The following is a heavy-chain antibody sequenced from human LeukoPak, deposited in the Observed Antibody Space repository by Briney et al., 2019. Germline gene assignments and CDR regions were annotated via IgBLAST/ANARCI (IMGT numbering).Heavy chain of an antibody. V-gene: IGHV3-48*01. J-gene: IGHJ4*02. CDR2: ISSSSSTI. Sequence: PGGSLRLSCAASGFTFSSYSMNWVRQAPGKGLEWVSYISSSSSTIYYADSVKGRFTISRDNAKNSLYLQMNSLRAEDTAVYYCARDEGYYYDSSGNFDYWGQGTLVTVSS. CDR1: GFTFSSYS. D-gene: IGHD3-22*01. CDR3: ARDEGYYYDSSGNFDY.